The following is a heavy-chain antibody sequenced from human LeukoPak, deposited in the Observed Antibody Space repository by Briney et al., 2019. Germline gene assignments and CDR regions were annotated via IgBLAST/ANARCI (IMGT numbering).Heavy chain of an antibody. CDR2: IIPILGIA. Sequence: EASVKVSCKASGYTFTSYAISWVRQAPGQGLEWMGRIIPILGIANYAQKFQGRVTITADKSTSTAYMELSSLRSEDTAVYYCARVLRYSDFDYWGQGTLVTVSS. J-gene: IGHJ4*02. V-gene: IGHV1-69*04. CDR3: ARVLRYSDFDY. CDR1: GYTFTSYA. D-gene: IGHD3-9*01.